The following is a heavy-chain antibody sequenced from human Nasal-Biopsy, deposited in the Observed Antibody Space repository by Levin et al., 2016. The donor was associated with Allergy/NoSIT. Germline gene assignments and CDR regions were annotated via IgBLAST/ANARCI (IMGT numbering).Heavy chain of an antibody. CDR3: ARDKARGVVVSTADAFDI. V-gene: IGHV3-30*04. Sequence: GESLKISCAASEFIFSSYAIHWVRQAPGKGLEWVSLISYDGSIKYYADSVKGRFTIFRDNSKNTLYLQMNSLRLEDTAMYYCARDKARGVVVSTADAFDIWGQGTMVIVSP. CDR2: ISYDGSIK. D-gene: IGHD3-3*01. J-gene: IGHJ3*02. CDR1: EFIFSSYA.